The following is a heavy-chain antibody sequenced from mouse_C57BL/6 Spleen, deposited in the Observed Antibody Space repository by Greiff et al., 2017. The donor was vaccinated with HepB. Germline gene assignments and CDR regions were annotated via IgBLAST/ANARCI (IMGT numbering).Heavy chain of an antibody. CDR1: GYTFTSYW. CDR3: ARGYYYGNYYAMDY. CDR2: IDPSDSET. Sequence: VQLQQSGAELVRPGSSVKLSCKASGYTFTSYWMHWVKQRPIQGLEWIGNIDPSDSETHYNQKFKDKATLTVDKSSSTAYMQLSSLTSEDSAVYYCARGYYYGNYYAMDYWGQGTSVTVSS. J-gene: IGHJ4*01. V-gene: IGHV1-52*01. D-gene: IGHD1-1*01.